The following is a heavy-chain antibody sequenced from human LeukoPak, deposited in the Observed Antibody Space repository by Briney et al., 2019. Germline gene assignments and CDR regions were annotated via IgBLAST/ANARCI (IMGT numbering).Heavy chain of an antibody. CDR2: IKQDGSEK. Sequence: TGGSLRLSCAASGFTFSSYWMSWVRQAPGKGLEWVANIKQDGSEKYYVDSVKGRFTISRDNAKNSLYLQMNSLRAEDTAVYFCARLAYYLDSSGYYLYYFANWGQGTPVTVSS. CDR3: ARLAYYLDSSGYYLYYFAN. CDR1: GFTFSSYW. D-gene: IGHD3-22*01. V-gene: IGHV3-7*01. J-gene: IGHJ4*02.